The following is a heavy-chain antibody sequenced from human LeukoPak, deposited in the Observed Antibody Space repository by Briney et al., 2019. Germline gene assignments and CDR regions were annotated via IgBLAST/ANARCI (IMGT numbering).Heavy chain of an antibody. V-gene: IGHV5-10-1*01. D-gene: IGHD7-27*01. J-gene: IGHJ4*02. Sequence: GESLRISCKGSGCSFTSYWISWVRQMPGKGLEWMGRIDPSDSYTNYSPSFQGHVTISADKSISTAYLQWSSLKASDTAMYYCARPTGLNWGSPAVVITYFDYWGQGTLVTVSS. CDR1: GCSFTSYW. CDR2: IDPSDSYT. CDR3: ARPTGLNWGSPAVVITYFDY.